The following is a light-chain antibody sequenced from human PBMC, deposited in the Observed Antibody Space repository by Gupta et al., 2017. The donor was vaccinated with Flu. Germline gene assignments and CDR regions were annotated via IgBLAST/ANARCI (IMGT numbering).Light chain of an antibody. CDR3: LLHVGKGIRV. CDR1: SVSVSTSSTSYN. J-gene: IGLJ3*02. CDR2: NTN. Sequence: VVTQDPSFSVSPGGTVPLTCGLTSVSVSTSSTSYNPSWYPQTPGQPPRPLIYNTNLRSSGVPERFSGSFLGERAALTITGAQEDDASVYYCLLHVGKGIRVFGGGTKVTVL. V-gene: IGLV8-61*01.